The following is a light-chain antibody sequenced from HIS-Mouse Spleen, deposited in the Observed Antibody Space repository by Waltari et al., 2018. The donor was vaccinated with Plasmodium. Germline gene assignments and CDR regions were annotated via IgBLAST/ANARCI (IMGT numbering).Light chain of an antibody. CDR2: EGS. J-gene: IGLJ3*02. CDR3: CSYAGSSTWV. V-gene: IGLV2-23*01. Sequence: QSALTQPASVSGSPGQSITISCTGTSSDVGGYNLVPWYQQHPGQAPKPMIYEGSKRPSGVSNRFSGSKSGNTASLTISGLQAEDEADYYCCSYAGSSTWVFGGGTKLTVL. CDR1: SSDVGGYNL.